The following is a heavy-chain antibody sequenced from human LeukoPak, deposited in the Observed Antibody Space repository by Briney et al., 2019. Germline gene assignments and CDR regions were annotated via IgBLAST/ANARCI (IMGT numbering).Heavy chain of an antibody. D-gene: IGHD4-17*01. Sequence: SETLSLTCTVSDGSISSGDYYWSWIRQPPGKGLEWIGYIYYSGSTYYNPSLKSRVTISVDTSKNQFSLKLSSVTAADTAVYYCARGGKVFYGDQAFDPWGQGTLVTVSS. J-gene: IGHJ5*02. V-gene: IGHV4-30-4*01. CDR1: DGSISSGDYY. CDR2: IYYSGST. CDR3: ARGGKVFYGDQAFDP.